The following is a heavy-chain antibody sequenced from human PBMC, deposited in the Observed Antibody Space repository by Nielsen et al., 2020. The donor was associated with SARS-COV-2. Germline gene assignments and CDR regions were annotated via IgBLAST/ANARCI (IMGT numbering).Heavy chain of an antibody. J-gene: IGHJ5*02. CDR3: ARGVYDSSGYLNWFDP. Sequence: GSLKISCAASGFTFSSYDMHWVRQATGKGLEWVSAIGTAGDTYYPGSVKGRFTISRENAKNSLYLQMNSLRAGDTAVYYCARGVYDSSGYLNWFDPWGQGTLVTVSS. CDR1: GFTFSSYD. CDR2: IGTAGDT. V-gene: IGHV3-13*04. D-gene: IGHD3-22*01.